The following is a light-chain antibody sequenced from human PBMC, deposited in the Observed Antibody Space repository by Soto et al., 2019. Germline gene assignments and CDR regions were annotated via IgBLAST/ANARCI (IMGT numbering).Light chain of an antibody. CDR3: CSYAGSSTLAV. Sequence: LTQPASVSGSPGQSITISCTGTSSDVGSYNLVSWYQQHPTKAPKLMIYEVNKRPSGVSNRFSGSKSDNTASLTISGLQAEDEADYYCCSYAGSSTLAVFGGGTQLTVL. CDR2: EVN. CDR1: SSDVGSYNL. V-gene: IGLV2-23*02. J-gene: IGLJ7*01.